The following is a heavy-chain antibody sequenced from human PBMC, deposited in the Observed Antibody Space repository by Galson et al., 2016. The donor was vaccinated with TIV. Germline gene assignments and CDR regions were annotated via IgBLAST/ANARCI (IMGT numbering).Heavy chain of an antibody. CDR2: INPKSGST. CDR1: GDTFSGYY. CDR3: ARVVTGGYVDV. J-gene: IGHJ6*04. Sequence: SVKVSCKASGDTFSGYYIYWVRQAPGQGLEWMGWINPKSGSTKYAQRFQGRVTMTRDTSISTAYMEVSWLRPDDTAVFYCARVVTGGYVDVWGKGTTVTVSP. V-gene: IGHV1-2*02. D-gene: IGHD3-16*01.